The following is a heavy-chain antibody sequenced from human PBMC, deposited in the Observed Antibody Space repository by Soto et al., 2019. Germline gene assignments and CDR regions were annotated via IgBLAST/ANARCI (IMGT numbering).Heavy chain of an antibody. CDR2: LNAANGDT. CDR3: VRRHVSATGIDWFDP. V-gene: IGHV1-3*01. J-gene: IGHJ5*02. CDR1: GYTFTSYG. Sequence: GASVKVSCKASGYTFTSYGIHWVRQAPGQRPEWMGWLNAANGDTKYSPKFQGRVAITRDTSASTAYMELTSLRSEDTAVYYCVRRHVSATGIDWFDPWGQGTLVTVSS. D-gene: IGHD6-13*01.